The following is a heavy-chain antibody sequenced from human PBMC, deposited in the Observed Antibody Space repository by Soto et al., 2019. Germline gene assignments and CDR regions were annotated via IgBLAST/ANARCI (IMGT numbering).Heavy chain of an antibody. CDR2: VYYRGRS. D-gene: IGHD4-4*01. V-gene: IGHV4-39*01. CDR1: GGSVSNSNYY. CDR3: VSQGTTVITQACFDY. J-gene: IGHJ4*01. Sequence: PSETLSLTCTVSGGSVSNSNYYWGWIPQSPGKGLECIGSVYYRGRSYSKSSVKSRITISVDTSKNQFSLNLNSVTAAATAIYYCVSQGTTVITQACFDYWGPGALVTVSS.